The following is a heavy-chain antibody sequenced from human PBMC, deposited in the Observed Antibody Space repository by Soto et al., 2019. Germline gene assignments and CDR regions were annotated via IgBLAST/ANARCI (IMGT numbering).Heavy chain of an antibody. CDR1: GGSIGSYY. V-gene: IGHV4-4*07. Sequence: SETLSLTCTVSGGSIGSYYWSWIRQPAGKGLEWIGRIYTSGSTNYNPSLKSRVTMSVDTSKNQFSLKLSSVTAADTAVYYCARLLQLVDAFDIWGQGTMVTASS. CDR2: IYTSGST. CDR3: ARLLQLVDAFDI. J-gene: IGHJ3*02. D-gene: IGHD6-13*01.